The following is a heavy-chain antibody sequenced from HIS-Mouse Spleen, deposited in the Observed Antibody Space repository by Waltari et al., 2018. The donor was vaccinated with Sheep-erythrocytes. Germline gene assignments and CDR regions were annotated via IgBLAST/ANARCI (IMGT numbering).Heavy chain of an antibody. D-gene: IGHD1-26*01. V-gene: IGHV1-69*04. Sequence: QVQLVQSGAEVKKPGSSVKVSCKASGCTFSSYAISWVRQAPGQGLEWMGRNIPRLGIANYAQKIQGRVSITGDKSTSTAYMELSSLRSEDTAVYYCAQTGATTPHFDYWGQGTLVTVSS. CDR2: NIPRLGIA. J-gene: IGHJ4*02. CDR3: AQTGATTPHFDY. CDR1: GCTFSSYA.